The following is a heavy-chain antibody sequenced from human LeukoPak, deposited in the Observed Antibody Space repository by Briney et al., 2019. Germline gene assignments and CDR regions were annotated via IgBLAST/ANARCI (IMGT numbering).Heavy chain of an antibody. CDR1: GFTFGDYA. CDR3: TRGPNSAGATRPWADH. J-gene: IGHJ4*02. Sequence: QPGGSLRLSCTASGFTFGDYAMSWVRQAPGKGLEWVGFIRSKAYGGTTEYAASVKGRFTISRDDSKSIAYLQMNSLKTEDTAVYHCTRGPNSAGATRPWADHWGQGTLVTVSS. V-gene: IGHV3-49*04. CDR2: IRSKAYGGTT. D-gene: IGHD1-26*01.